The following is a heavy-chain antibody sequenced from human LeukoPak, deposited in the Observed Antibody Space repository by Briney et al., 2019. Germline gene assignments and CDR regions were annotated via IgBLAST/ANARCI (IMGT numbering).Heavy chain of an antibody. CDR3: ARSNYYDSSGLDY. CDR2: ISYDGSNK. D-gene: IGHD3-22*01. J-gene: IGHJ4*02. CDR1: GFTFSSYA. V-gene: IGHV3-30*04. Sequence: GGSLRLSCAASGFTFSSYAMHWVHLAPGKGLEWVAVISYDGSNKYYADSVKGRFTISRDNSKNTLYLQMNSLRAEDTAVYYCARSNYYDSSGLDYWGQGTLVTVSS.